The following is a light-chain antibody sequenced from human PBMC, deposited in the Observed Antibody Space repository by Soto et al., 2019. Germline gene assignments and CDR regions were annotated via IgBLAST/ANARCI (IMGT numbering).Light chain of an antibody. J-gene: IGKJ4*01. V-gene: IGKV3-15*01. CDR3: QPYNNWPLT. CDR1: QGIGDT. Sequence: EVVMTQSPATLSVSPGEGFTLACRANQGIGDTLAWYQHKPGQTTRLLIYDTSTRDTGVPDRVSGSRSGPEVTLTINSLQSEDFAIYYCQPYNNWPLTFGGGTKVDIK. CDR2: DTS.